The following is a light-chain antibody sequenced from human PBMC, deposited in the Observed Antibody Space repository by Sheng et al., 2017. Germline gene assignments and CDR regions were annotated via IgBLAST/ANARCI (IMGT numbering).Light chain of an antibody. CDR2: DAS. J-gene: IGKJ4*01. CDR1: QSISSY. CDR3: QQRSNWVT. V-gene: IGKV3-11*01. Sequence: EIVLTQSPATMSLSPGERATLSCRASQSISSYVAWYQQKPGQAPRLLIFDASNRATGIPARFSGSGSGTDFTLTIRSLEPEDVAVYYCQQRSNWVTFGGGTKVEIK.